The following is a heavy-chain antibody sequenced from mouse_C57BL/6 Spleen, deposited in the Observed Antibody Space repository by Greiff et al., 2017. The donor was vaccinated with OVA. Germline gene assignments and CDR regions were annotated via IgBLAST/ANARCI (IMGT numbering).Heavy chain of an antibody. D-gene: IGHD4-1*01. V-gene: IGHV1-26*01. CDR3: ARGTGTRTMDY. J-gene: IGHJ4*01. CDR1: GYTFTDYY. Sequence: EVQLQQSGPELVKPGASVKISCKASGYTFTDYYMNWVKQSPGKSLEWIGDINPNNGGTSYNQKFKGKATLTVDKSYSTAYMELRSLTSEDTAVYYCARGTGTRTMDYWGQGTSVTVSS. CDR2: INPNNGGT.